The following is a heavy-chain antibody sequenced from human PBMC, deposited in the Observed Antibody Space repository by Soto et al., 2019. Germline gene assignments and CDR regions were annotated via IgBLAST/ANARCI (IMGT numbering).Heavy chain of an antibody. CDR2: IYYSGST. V-gene: IGHV4-31*03. Sequence: SETLSLTCTVSCGSISSGGYYWSWIRQHPGKGLEWIGYIYYSGSTYYSPSLKSRVTISADTSKNQFSLKLSSVTAADTAVYYCARSIVVVPAATLAPVPNWFDPWGQGTLVTVSS. CDR3: ARSIVVVPAATLAPVPNWFDP. CDR1: CGSISSGGYY. D-gene: IGHD2-2*01. J-gene: IGHJ5*02.